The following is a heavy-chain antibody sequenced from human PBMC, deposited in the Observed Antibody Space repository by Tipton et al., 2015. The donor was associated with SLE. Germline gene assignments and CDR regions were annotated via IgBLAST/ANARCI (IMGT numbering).Heavy chain of an antibody. CDR1: GYDISRGNY. CDR2: IFHSGST. D-gene: IGHD3-22*01. Sequence: TLSLTCDVSGYDISRGNYWGWIRQPPGKGLEWIGSIFHSGSTHYNPSLKSRVTMSVDTSKNQFSLKLSPVTAADTAVYYCARGDYYDSSGYYYVGYYYYYMDVWGKGTTVTVSS. V-gene: IGHV4-38-2*01. CDR3: ARGDYYDSSGYYYVGYYYYYMDV. J-gene: IGHJ6*03.